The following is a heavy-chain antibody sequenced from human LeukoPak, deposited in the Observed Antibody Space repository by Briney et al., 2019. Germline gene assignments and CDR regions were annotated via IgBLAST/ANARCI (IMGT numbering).Heavy chain of an antibody. CDR2: ISGSGGST. Sequence: GGSLRLSCAASGFTFSSYAMSWVRQAPGKGLEWVSAISGSGGSTYYADSVKGRFTISRDNSKNTLYLQMDSLRAEDTAVYHCAKGTIRVVPAAPLDYWGQGTLVTVSS. V-gene: IGHV3-23*01. J-gene: IGHJ4*02. CDR1: GFTFSSYA. D-gene: IGHD2-2*01. CDR3: AKGTIRVVPAAPLDY.